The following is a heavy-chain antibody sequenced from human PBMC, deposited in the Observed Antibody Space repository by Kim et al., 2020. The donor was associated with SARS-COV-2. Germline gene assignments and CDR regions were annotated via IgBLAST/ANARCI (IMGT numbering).Heavy chain of an antibody. V-gene: IGHV3-43*01. CDR3: VKEHSSGWPQLDS. CDR2: MNGAGGT. D-gene: IGHD6-19*01. Sequence: GGSLRLSCAASGFTFKTYTMHWVRQVPGKGLDWVSLMNGAGGTAYVDSVKGRFTVSRDNRKNFFYLQMNSLTTEDTALYYCVKEHSSGWPQLDSWGQGTLVTVAS. J-gene: IGHJ5*01. CDR1: GFTFKTYT.